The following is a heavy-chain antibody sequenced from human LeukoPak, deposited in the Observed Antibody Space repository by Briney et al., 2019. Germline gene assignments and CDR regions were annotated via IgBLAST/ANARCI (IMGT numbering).Heavy chain of an antibody. J-gene: IGHJ4*02. D-gene: IGHD1-26*01. Sequence: GASLRLSCAASGFTFSSYAMSWVRQAPGKGLEWVSTISGSDGSTYYADSVKGRFTISRDNSKDTLYLQMNSLRAEDTAVYYCAKDQFLVGGITFGSWGQGTLVTVSS. CDR1: GFTFSSYA. CDR3: AKDQFLVGGITFGS. V-gene: IGHV3-23*01. CDR2: ISGSDGST.